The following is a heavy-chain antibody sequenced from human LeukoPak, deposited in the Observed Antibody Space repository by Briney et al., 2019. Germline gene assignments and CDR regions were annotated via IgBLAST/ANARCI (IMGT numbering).Heavy chain of an antibody. CDR2: IGGRGGST. CDR1: GFRFSDFT. Sequence: GGSLRLSCAASGFRFSDFTMTWVRQAPGKGPEWVSAIGGRGGSTYYADSLGGRFTISRDNSKDMVYLQMNSLKVEDTATCYCGKEGGAWGQGTKVTVSS. V-gene: IGHV3-23*01. J-gene: IGHJ5*02. CDR3: GKEGGA. D-gene: IGHD3-16*01.